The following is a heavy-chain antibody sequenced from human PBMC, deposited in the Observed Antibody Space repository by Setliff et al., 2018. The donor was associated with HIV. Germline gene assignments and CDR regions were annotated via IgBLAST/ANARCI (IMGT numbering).Heavy chain of an antibody. CDR3: ARVGSYWSTFDY. CDR1: GYTLTAFG. Sequence: ASVKVSCKASGYTLTAFGISWVRQVPGQGLEWMGWINTETGNPMYAQGFKGRFVFSLDASVSTAYIQISTLKTEDTAIYYCARVGSYWSTFDYWGQGALVTVSS. V-gene: IGHV7-4-1*02. CDR2: INTETGNP. D-gene: IGHD1-26*01. J-gene: IGHJ4*02.